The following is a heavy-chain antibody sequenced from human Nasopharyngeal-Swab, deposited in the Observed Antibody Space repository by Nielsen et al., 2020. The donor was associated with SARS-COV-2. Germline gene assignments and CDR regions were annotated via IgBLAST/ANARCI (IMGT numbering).Heavy chain of an antibody. D-gene: IGHD3-3*01. CDR2: IKQDGSEK. V-gene: IGHV3-7*03. CDR3: ARNDFWSGYYKVPMDV. Sequence: VRQAPGKGLELVANIKQDGSEKYYVDSVKGRFTISRDNAKNSLYLQMNSLRAEDTAVYYCARNDFWSGYYKVPMDVWGKGTTVTVSS. J-gene: IGHJ6*03.